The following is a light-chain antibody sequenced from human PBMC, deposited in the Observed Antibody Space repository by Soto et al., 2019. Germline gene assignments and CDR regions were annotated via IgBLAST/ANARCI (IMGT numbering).Light chain of an antibody. CDR3: QRGYTTPR. CDR2: AAS. V-gene: IGKV1-39*01. CDR1: QTIDNY. Sequence: DIQMTQSPSNLSAYIGDRVTITCRASQTIDNYLNWYQQKPGKAPKLLISAASRLQSGVPSRFSGVGSGTDFTLTINTLQPEDIATDFCQRGYTTPRFGGGNKVEIK. J-gene: IGKJ4*01.